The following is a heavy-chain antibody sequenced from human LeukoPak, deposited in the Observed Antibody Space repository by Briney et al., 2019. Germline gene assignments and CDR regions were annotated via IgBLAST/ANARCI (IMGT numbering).Heavy chain of an antibody. J-gene: IGHJ6*02. D-gene: IGHD3-22*01. Sequence: GGSLRLSCAASGFTFSNFPMTWVRRAPGKGLQSFASIRGSGADTYYTDSVKGRFTISRDNLNNTVYLQMNSLRAEDTAVYYCAKVLGHDSDGYYYYGLHVWGQGTTVTVSS. CDR2: IRGSGADT. CDR1: GFTFSNFP. V-gene: IGHV3-23*01. CDR3: AKVLGHDSDGYYYYGLHV.